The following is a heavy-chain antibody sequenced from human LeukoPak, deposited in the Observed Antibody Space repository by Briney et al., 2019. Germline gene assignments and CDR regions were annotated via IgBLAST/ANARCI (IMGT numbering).Heavy chain of an antibody. Sequence: VKVSCKASGYTFTSRAINWVRQAPGQGLEWMGWINTNTGNPTYAQGFTGRFVFSLDTSVSTAYLQISSLKAEDTAMYYCARGGYPYLSTWYSDYWGQGTLVTVSS. CDR3: ARGGYPYLSTWYSDY. CDR2: INTNTGNP. V-gene: IGHV7-4-1*02. CDR1: GYTFTSRA. J-gene: IGHJ4*02. D-gene: IGHD2-15*01.